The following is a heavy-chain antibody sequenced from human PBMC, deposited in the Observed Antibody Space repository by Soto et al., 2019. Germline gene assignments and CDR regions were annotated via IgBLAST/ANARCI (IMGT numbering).Heavy chain of an antibody. D-gene: IGHD3-10*01. CDR3: VRFVVRAPGSGALADS. V-gene: IGHV4-34*01. CDR2: IHHTGDT. J-gene: IGHJ5*01. CDR1: GESFSAYY. Sequence: QVHVQQWGAGLLKPSDTLSLTCGVYGESFSAYYWNWIRQSPGKGLEWIGDIHHTGDTKYNPSIKSPLTLPGATSKYQFPMKLTSVTSPATAVYYCVRFVVRAPGSGALADSWGQGTVVTVSS.